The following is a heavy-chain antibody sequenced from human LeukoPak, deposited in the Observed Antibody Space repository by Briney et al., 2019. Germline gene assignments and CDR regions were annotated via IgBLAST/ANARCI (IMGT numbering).Heavy chain of an antibody. J-gene: IGHJ3*02. CDR2: ISGSGGSR. D-gene: IGHD6-13*01. CDR1: GFTFSSYA. CDR3: AKVTAAAGISGYDAFDI. V-gene: IGHV3-23*01. Sequence: GGSLRLSCAASGFTFSSYAMSWVRQAPGKGLEWVSAISGSGGSRYYADSVKGRFTISRDNSKNTLYLQMNSLRAEDTAVYYCAKVTAAAGISGYDAFDIWGQGTMVTVSS.